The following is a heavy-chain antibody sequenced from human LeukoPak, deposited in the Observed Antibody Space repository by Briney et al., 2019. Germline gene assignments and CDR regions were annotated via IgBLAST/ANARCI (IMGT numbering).Heavy chain of an antibody. CDR3: ARHAFFDSTGYYYYFDY. D-gene: IGHD3-22*01. CDR2: VYHSGST. CDR1: GYSISIGYY. J-gene: IGHJ4*02. V-gene: IGHV4-38-2*01. Sequence: PSETLSLTCAVSGYSISIGYYWGWIRQPPGKGLEWIGSVYHSGSTYYNPSLKSRVTLSMDTSKNQFSLTLNSATAADTAAYYCARHAFFDSTGYYYYFDYWGQGSLVTVSS.